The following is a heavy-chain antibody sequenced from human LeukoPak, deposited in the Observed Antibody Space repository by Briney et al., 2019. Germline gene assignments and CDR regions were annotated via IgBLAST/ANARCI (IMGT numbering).Heavy chain of an antibody. CDR3: AREIAVAGTGVLDY. CDR1: GYTFTGYY. CDR2: INPNSGGT. J-gene: IGHJ4*02. V-gene: IGHV1-2*02. D-gene: IGHD6-19*01. Sequence: GASVKVSCKASGYTFTGYYMHWVRQAPGQGLEWMGWINPNSGGTNYAQKFQGRVTMTRDTSISTAYTGLSRLRSDDTAVYYCAREIAVAGTGVLDYWGQGTLVTVSS.